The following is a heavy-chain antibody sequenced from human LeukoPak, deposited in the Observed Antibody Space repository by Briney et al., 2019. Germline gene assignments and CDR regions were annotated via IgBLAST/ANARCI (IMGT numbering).Heavy chain of an antibody. J-gene: IGHJ4*02. CDR1: GGSISSSSVY. Sequence: SETLSLTCTVSGGSISSSSVYWGWIRQPPGKGLEWIATISYSGSTTSYNPSLKSRVTISVDTSKNQFSLKLSSVTAADTAVYYCARGGFAYYYDSSGYYYFDYWGQGTLVTVSS. CDR3: ARGGFAYYYDSSGYYYFDY. V-gene: IGHV4-39*07. CDR2: ISYSGSTT. D-gene: IGHD3-22*01.